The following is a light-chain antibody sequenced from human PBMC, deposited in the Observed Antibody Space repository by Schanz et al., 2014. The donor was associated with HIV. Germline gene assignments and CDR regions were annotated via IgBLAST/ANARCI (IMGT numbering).Light chain of an antibody. CDR3: QSFDSSLNGVV. CDR1: RSNIGTGFD. Sequence: QSVLTQPPSVSGAPGQRVTISCTGTRSNIGTGFDVHWYQLLPGTAPKVLIYGNSNRPSGVPARFSGSKSGSSASLDISGLQAEDEADFFCQSFDSSLNGVVFGGGTKLTVL. CDR2: GNS. V-gene: IGLV1-40*01. J-gene: IGLJ3*02.